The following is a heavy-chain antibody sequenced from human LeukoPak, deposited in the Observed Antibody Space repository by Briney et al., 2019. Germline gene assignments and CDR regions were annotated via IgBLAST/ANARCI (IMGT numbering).Heavy chain of an antibody. D-gene: IGHD4-23*01. V-gene: IGHV3-23*01. J-gene: IGHJ6*02. Sequence: GGSLRLSCAASGFTFSSYAMSWVRQAPGKGLEWVSTISGSGGSTYYADSVKGRFTISRDNSKNTLYLQMNSLRAEDTAVYYCAKIPGGLYYYYGMDVWGQGTTVTVSS. CDR3: AKIPGGLYYYYGMDV. CDR2: ISGSGGST. CDR1: GFTFSSYA.